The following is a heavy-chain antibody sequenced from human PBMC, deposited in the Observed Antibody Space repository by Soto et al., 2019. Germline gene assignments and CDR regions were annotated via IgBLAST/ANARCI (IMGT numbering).Heavy chain of an antibody. CDR3: ARKHRYYNGMDV. CDR1: GYTFTTFW. Sequence: PWESLKISCKTSGYTFTTFWIGWVRQRPGKGLEWMGIIYPNDSDKRYNPSFQGQVTMSVDQSITTAYLQWSYLKASDTAMYYCARKHRYYNGMDVWGQGTTVTVSS. J-gene: IGHJ6*02. V-gene: IGHV5-51*01. CDR2: IYPNDSDK.